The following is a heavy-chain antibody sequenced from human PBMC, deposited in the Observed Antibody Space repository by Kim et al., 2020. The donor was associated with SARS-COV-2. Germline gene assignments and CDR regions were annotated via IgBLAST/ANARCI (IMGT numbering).Heavy chain of an antibody. V-gene: IGHV3-48*01. J-gene: IGHJ5*02. D-gene: IGHD3-22*01. CDR2: IRQSGDTI. CDR3: ARPQTTVPSGYYVS. Sequence: KALEWFWSIRQSGDTIHYTDCMKGRATISRDNAMHTLYLQSDSLQGDDTAMYYCARPQTTVPSGYYVSWGQETLVTVSP.